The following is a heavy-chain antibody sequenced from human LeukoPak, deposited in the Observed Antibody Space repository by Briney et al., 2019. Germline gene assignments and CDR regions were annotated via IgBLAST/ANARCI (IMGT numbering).Heavy chain of an antibody. D-gene: IGHD7-27*01. V-gene: IGHV3-48*03. CDR3: ARDLGGWYFDL. CDR2: ISSSGTTI. Sequence: GGSLRLSCAASGFSFSNYEMNWVRQAPGKGLEWVSHISSSGTTIDYGDSVRGRVTISRDNAKNSLYLQIISLRADDTAFYYCARDLGGWYFDLWGRGTLVIVSS. J-gene: IGHJ2*01. CDR1: GFSFSNYE.